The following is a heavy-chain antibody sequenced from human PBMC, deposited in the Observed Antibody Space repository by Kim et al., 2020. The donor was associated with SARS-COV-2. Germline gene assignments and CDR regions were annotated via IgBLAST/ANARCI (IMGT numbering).Heavy chain of an antibody. CDR3: AKVKNRGVPDY. D-gene: IGHD3-10*01. V-gene: IGHV3-23*05. CDR2: RI. Sequence: RIYYLAAVKGRFTISRDNSKSTLYLQMNGLRAEDAAIYYCAKVKNRGVPDYWGQGTLVAVSS. J-gene: IGHJ4*02.